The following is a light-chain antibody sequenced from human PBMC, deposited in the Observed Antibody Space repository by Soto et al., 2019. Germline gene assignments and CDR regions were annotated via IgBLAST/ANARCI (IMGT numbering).Light chain of an antibody. Sequence: DIQMTQSPSSLSAAVGESVTMTCRASQGISNDSGCHQQTPGKAPKRLLYAASRSQSGPPTRFSGRSATTEFPLTISSLQPEDSATYYRLQHNSYPRVTFGRGTKVDIK. J-gene: IGKJ4*01. CDR2: AAS. CDR1: QGISND. CDR3: LQHNSYPRVT. V-gene: IGKV1-17*01.